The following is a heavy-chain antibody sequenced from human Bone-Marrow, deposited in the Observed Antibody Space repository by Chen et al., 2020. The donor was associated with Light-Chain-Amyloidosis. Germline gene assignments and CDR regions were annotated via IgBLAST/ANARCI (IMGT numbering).Heavy chain of an antibody. D-gene: IGHD1-26*01. J-gene: IGHJ6*02. CDR2: ISYDGSNK. V-gene: IGHV3-30*18. CDR1: GFTFSSYG. CDR3: AKDGTSGSYLYYYYGMDV. Sequence: QVQLVESGGGVVQPGRSLRLSCAASGFTFSSYGMHWVRQAPGKGLEWVAVISYDGSNKYYADSVKGRFTISRDNSKNTLYLQMNSLRAEDTAVYYCAKDGTSGSYLYYYYGMDVWGQGTTVTVSS.